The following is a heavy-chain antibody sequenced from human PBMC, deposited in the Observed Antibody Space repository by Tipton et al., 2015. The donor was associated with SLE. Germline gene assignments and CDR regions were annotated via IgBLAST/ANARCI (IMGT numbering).Heavy chain of an antibody. CDR2: IYYSGST. J-gene: IGHJ4*02. CDR1: GGSISSGNYY. V-gene: IGHV4-39*07. Sequence: TLSLTCNVSGGSISSGNYYWSWIRQPPGKGLEWIGSIYYSGSTYYNPSLKSRVTISVDTSKNQFSLKLTSVTAADMAVYYCARESGSSGWSLDSWGQGIPVTVSS. D-gene: IGHD6-13*01. CDR3: ARESGSSGWSLDS.